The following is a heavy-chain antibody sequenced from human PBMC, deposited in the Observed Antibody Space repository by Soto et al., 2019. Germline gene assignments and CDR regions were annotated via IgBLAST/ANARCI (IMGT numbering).Heavy chain of an antibody. V-gene: IGHV3-30*18. CDR1: GFTFSSYG. J-gene: IGHJ3*02. D-gene: IGHD6-6*01. CDR3: AKDAVAARPDAFDI. CDR2: ISYDGSNK. Sequence: GGSLRLSCAASGFTFSSYGMHWVRPAPGKGLEWVAVISYDGSNKYYADSVKGRFTISRDNSKNTLYLQMNSLRAEDTAVYYCAKDAVAARPDAFDIRGQGTMVTVSS.